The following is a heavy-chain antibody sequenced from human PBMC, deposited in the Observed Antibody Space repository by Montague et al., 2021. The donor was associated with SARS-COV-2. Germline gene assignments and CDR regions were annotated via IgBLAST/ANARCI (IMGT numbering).Heavy chain of an antibody. CDR1: GFTLYAYW. D-gene: IGHD3-10*01. Sequence: SLRLSCAASGFTLYAYWMNWVRQAPGKGLEWVANINYDGSETYYLASVKGRFTISRDNANNALHLQMNNLRAPDTAVYFCARNPHRTYFYGSGIYLLNHSFDDWGPGTLVTVAS. V-gene: IGHV3-7*01. CDR2: INYDGSET. CDR3: ARNPHRTYFYGSGIYLLNHSFDD. J-gene: IGHJ4*02.